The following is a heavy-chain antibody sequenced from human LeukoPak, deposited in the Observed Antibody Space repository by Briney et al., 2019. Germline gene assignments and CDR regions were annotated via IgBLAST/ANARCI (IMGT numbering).Heavy chain of an antibody. CDR3: AKASWVSSADAVL. D-gene: IGHD3-3*01. Sequence: GGSRRLSCSASGFTFSSYAMSWVRQAPARGLEWVSSLRGDGETFYGDSVKGRFTLSRDESRNTVYLQMNNLRVEDTAVYFCAKASWVSSADAVLWGQGTVVTVSS. CDR1: GFTFSSYA. J-gene: IGHJ4*02. V-gene: IGHV3-23*01. CDR2: LRGDGET.